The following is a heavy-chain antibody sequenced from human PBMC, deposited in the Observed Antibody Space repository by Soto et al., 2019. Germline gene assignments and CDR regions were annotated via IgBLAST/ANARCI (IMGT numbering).Heavy chain of an antibody. D-gene: IGHD2-2*01. CDR2: VWYDGSNK. V-gene: IGHV3-33*01. CDR3: ARDPGVVVPAAIAYYFDY. Sequence: GGSLRLSCAASGFTFSSYGMHWVRQAPGKGLEWVAVVWYDGSNKYYADSVKGRFTISRDNSKNTLYLQMNSLRAEDTAVYYCARDPGVVVPAAIAYYFDYWGQGT. CDR1: GFTFSSYG. J-gene: IGHJ4*02.